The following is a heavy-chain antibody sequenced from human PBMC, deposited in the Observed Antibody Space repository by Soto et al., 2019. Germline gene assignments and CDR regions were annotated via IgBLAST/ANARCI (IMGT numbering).Heavy chain of an antibody. CDR2: ISGSGGST. Sequence: SGGSLRLSCAASGFTFSSYAMSWVRQAPGKGLEWVSAISGSGGSTYYADSVKGRFTISRDNSKNTLYLQMNSLRAEDTAVYYCARGPYSSSWLDYWGQGTLVTVSS. J-gene: IGHJ4*02. CDR3: ARGPYSSSWLDY. CDR1: GFTFSSYA. V-gene: IGHV3-23*01. D-gene: IGHD6-13*01.